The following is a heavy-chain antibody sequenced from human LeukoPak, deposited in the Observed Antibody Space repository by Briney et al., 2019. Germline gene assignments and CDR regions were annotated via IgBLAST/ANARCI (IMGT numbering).Heavy chain of an antibody. Sequence: GRSLRLSCAASGXTFSTYAMNWVRQAPGKGLEWVAVISYHGSGKNYADSVKGRFTISRDNSKNTLDLQMNSLRAEDTAVYYCAREPAGTIDFWGQGTLVTVSS. D-gene: IGHD1-1*01. V-gene: IGHV3-30-3*01. CDR1: GXTFSTYA. CDR2: ISYHGSGK. J-gene: IGHJ4*02. CDR3: AREPAGTIDF.